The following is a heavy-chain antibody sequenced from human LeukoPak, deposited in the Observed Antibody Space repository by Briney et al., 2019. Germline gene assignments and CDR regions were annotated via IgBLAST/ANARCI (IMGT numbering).Heavy chain of an antibody. CDR1: GFTFSSSA. J-gene: IGHJ5*02. Sequence: GGSLRLSCAASGFTFSSSAMSWVRQAPGKGLEWLSTISGGGGSTYYADSVKGRFTISRDNSKNTLYLQMNSLRAEDTAVYYCARDLGQYYDTSDNWFDPWGQGTLVTVSS. D-gene: IGHD3-22*01. CDR3: ARDLGQYYDTSDNWFDP. CDR2: ISGGGGST. V-gene: IGHV3-23*01.